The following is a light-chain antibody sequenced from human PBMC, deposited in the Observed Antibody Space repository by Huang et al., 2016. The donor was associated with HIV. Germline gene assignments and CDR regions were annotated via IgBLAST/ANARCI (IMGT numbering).Light chain of an antibody. CDR1: QSILYSSNNKNY. J-gene: IGKJ4*01. Sequence: IVMTQSPDSLAVSLGERATINCQSSQSILYSSNNKNYLAWYQQKPGQPPKLLIYWASTRESGVPDRFSGSGSGTDFTLTISSLQAEDVAVYYCQQYYNTPLAFGGGTKVEIK. V-gene: IGKV4-1*01. CDR3: QQYYNTPLA. CDR2: WAS.